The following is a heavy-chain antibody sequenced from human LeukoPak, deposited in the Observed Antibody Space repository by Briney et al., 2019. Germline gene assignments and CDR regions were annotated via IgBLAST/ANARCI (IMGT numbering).Heavy chain of an antibody. D-gene: IGHD3-3*02. Sequence: GGSLRLSCAGSGFSFSTHWMSWVRQAPGKGLEWVANINQDGSEKYFVDSVKGRITVSRDNAKNLLYLQMNSLRGEDTAVYYCARVGTEGISHYMDVRGKGTRVTVSS. CDR3: ARVGTEGISHYMDV. CDR1: GFSFSTHW. J-gene: IGHJ6*03. CDR2: INQDGSEK. V-gene: IGHV3-7*01.